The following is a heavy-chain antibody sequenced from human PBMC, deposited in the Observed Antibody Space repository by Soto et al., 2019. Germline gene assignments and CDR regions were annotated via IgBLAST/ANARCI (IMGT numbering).Heavy chain of an antibody. D-gene: IGHD6-13*01. CDR2: ISYDGSNK. V-gene: IGHV3-30*03. J-gene: IGHJ4*02. CDR3: AIDSRSLDY. CDR1: GFTFSSYG. Sequence: GGSLRLSCAASGFTFSSYGMHWVRQAPGKGLEWVAVISYDGSNKYYADSVKGRFTISRDNSKNTLYLQMNSQRAEDTAVYYCAIDSRSLDYWGQGTLVTVSS.